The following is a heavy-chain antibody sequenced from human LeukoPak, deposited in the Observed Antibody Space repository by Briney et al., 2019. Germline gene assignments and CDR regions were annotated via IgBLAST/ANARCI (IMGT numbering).Heavy chain of an antibody. D-gene: IGHD3-3*01. CDR1: GFTFSSYS. CDR2: ISSSSSTI. CDR3: ARGLMSQEYYDFWSGSHWFDP. J-gene: IGHJ5*02. V-gene: IGHV3-48*04. Sequence: GGSLRLSCAASGFTFSSYSMNWVRQAPGKGLEWVSYISSSSSTIYYADSVKGRFTISRDNAKNSLYLQMNSLRAEDTAVYYCARGLMSQEYYDFWSGSHWFDPWGQGTLVTVSS.